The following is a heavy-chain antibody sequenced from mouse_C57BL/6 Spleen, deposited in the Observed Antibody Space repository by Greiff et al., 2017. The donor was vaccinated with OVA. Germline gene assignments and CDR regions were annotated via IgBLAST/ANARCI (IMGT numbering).Heavy chain of an antibody. V-gene: IGHV1-64*01. CDR1: GYTFTSYW. CDR3: ARGYGYDGYAMDY. CDR2: IHPNSGST. Sequence: VQLQQPGAELVKPGASVKLSCKASGYTFTSYWMHWVKQRPGQGLEWIGMIHPNSGSTNYNEKFKSKATLTVDKSSSTAYMQLSSLTSEDSAVYYCARGYGYDGYAMDYWGQGTSVTVSS. J-gene: IGHJ4*01. D-gene: IGHD2-2*01.